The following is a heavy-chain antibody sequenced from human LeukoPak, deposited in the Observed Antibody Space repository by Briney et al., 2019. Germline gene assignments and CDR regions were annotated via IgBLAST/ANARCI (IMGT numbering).Heavy chain of an antibody. D-gene: IGHD6-13*01. CDR2: ISYDGSNK. CDR1: GFTFSSYS. CDR3: AKESYSTSWQLDS. J-gene: IGHJ4*02. V-gene: IGHV3-30*18. Sequence: PGGSLRLSCAASGFTFSSYSMNWVRQAPGKGLEWVAVISYDGSNKYYADSVKGRFTISRDNSKNTLYLQMNSLRAEDTAVYYCAKESYSTSWQLDSWGQGTLVTVSS.